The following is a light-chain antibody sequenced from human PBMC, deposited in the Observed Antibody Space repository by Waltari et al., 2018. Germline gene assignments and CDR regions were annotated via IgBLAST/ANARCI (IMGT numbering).Light chain of an antibody. CDR2: DAS. Sequence: EIVLTQSPATLSLSPGERATLSCRASQSVSSYLAWYQQKPGQAPRLLIYDASNRATGIPARFSGSGSGTDFTLTISSLEPEDCAVYYCQQRSNWPPVVTFGGGTKVEI. CDR3: QQRSNWPPVVT. CDR1: QSVSSY. J-gene: IGKJ4*01. V-gene: IGKV3-11*01.